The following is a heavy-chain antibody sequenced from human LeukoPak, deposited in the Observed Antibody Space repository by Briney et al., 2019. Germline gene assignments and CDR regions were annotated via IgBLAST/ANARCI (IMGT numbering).Heavy chain of an antibody. CDR3: ARDDYDNSACPW. CDR1: ESTFSAYN. CDR2: INSGSDGI. D-gene: IGHD3-22*01. V-gene: IGHV3-48*04. Sequence: GGSLRLSCAASESTFSAYNMNWVRQAPGKGLEWISYINSGSDGIYYADSVKGRFTISRDNAKRSLYLQMSGLSVEDTAVYYCARDDYDNSACPWWGQGTLVTVSS. J-gene: IGHJ4*02.